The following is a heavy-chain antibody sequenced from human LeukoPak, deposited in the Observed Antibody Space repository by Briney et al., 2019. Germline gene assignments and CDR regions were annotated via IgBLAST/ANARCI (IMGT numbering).Heavy chain of an antibody. J-gene: IGHJ6*02. V-gene: IGHV1-69*04. CDR1: VGTFSSYA. D-gene: IGHD4-17*01. Sequence: GASVKVSCKASVGTFSSYAISWVRQAPGQGLEWTGRIIPILGIANYAQKFQGRVTITADKSTSTAYMELSSLRSEDTAVYYCARLTTVNYYYGMDVWGQGTTVTVSS. CDR3: ARLTTVNYYYGMDV. CDR2: IIPILGIA.